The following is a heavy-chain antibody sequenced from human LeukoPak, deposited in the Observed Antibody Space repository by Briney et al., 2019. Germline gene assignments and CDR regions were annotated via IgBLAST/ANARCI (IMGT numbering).Heavy chain of an antibody. V-gene: IGHV3-21*01. CDR1: GFTFSRYT. CDR2: ISGDSKYI. CDR3: ARDHSGNSVKTGLGAFDV. J-gene: IGHJ3*01. D-gene: IGHD1-26*01. Sequence: GGSLRLSCAGSGFTFSRYTFNWVRQAPGRGLEWVSAISGDSKYIYYTDSVKGRFTISRDNAKNSVFLQMNSLRVEDTAVYYCARDHSGNSVKTGLGAFDVWGQGTMVTVSS.